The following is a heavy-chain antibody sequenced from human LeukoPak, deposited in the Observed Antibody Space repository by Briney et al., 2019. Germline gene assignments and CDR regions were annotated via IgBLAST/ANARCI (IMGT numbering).Heavy chain of an antibody. V-gene: IGHV3-23*01. CDR2: ITNTGGDT. J-gene: IGHJ4*02. D-gene: IGHD6-6*01. CDR1: GFTFSNFA. CDR3: VKGSSSSRPYYFDS. Sequence: GGSLRLPCAASGFTFSNFAMGWVRQAPGKGLEWVSGITNTGGDTFHADSVKGRLTISRDNPKYTLYLQMNSLRVEDTAMYYCVKGSSSSRPYYFDSWGQGTLVTVSS.